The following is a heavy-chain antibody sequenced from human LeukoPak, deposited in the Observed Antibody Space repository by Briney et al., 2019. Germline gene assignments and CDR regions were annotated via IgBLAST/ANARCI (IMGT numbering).Heavy chain of an antibody. D-gene: IGHD2-15*01. CDR3: AREGYCSGGTCYSTMNWFDP. CDR2: ISAYNGNA. Sequence: ASVKVSCKASGYRFTSYGITWVRQAPGQGLEWMGWISAYNGNANYAQKLQGRVTLTTDTSTSTAYMELRSLRSDDTAVYYCAREGYCSGGTCYSTMNWFDPWGQGTLVTVSS. J-gene: IGHJ5*02. V-gene: IGHV1-18*01. CDR1: GYRFTSYG.